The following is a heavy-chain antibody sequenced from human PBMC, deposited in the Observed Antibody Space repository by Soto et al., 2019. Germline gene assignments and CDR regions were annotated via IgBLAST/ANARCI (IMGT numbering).Heavy chain of an antibody. V-gene: IGHV3-48*03. CDR1: GFTFSSYE. J-gene: IGHJ6*02. D-gene: IGHD4-17*01. CDR3: GRVPLDGFYANGVDV. Sequence: GGSLRLSCAASGFTFSSYEMNWVRQAPGQGLEWVSYISDSGGTVYYADSVKGRFTVSRDNAQNSVYLQMNSLRTEDTAVYYCGRVPLDGFYANGVDVWGQGTTVTVSS. CDR2: ISDSGGTV.